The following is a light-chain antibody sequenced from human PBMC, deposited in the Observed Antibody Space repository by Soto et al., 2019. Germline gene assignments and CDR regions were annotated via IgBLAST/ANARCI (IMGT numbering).Light chain of an antibody. V-gene: IGLV2-14*03. CDR1: SSDVGGYNY. CDR3: SSYTSSSTVL. J-gene: IGLJ2*01. Sequence: QSALTQPASVSASPGQSITISCTGTSSDVGGYNYVSWYQQHPGKAPKLMIYDVTNRPSGVSNRFSGSKSGNTASLTISGLQAEDEAGYYCSSYTSSSTVLFGGGTKLTVL. CDR2: DVT.